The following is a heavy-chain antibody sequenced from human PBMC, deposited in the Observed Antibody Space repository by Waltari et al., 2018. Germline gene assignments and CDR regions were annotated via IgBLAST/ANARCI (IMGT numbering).Heavy chain of an antibody. D-gene: IGHD4-17*01. CDR3: ARDDGYGDSGLDY. CDR1: GFTFRSYS. V-gene: IGHV3-30-3*01. CDR2: ILYDGSIE. J-gene: IGHJ4*02. Sequence: AASGFTFRSYSMPWVRQAPGKGLEWVADILYDGSIEYYADAVKGRFTISRDNSKNTLCLQMNSLRAEDTAVYYCARDDGYGDSGLDYWGQGTLVTVSS.